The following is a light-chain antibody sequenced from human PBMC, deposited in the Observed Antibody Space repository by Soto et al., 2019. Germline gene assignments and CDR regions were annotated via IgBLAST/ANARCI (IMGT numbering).Light chain of an antibody. V-gene: IGKV3-20*01. CDR2: DAS. CDR3: QQYGSSTIT. J-gene: IGKJ5*01. CDR1: QSFSSY. Sequence: EIVLTQTPAALSLSPGERATLSFMASQSFSSYLAWYQQKPGQAPRLLIYDASSRATGIPDRFSGSGSGTDFTLTISRLEPEDFAVYYCQQYGSSTITCGEGTRLEIK.